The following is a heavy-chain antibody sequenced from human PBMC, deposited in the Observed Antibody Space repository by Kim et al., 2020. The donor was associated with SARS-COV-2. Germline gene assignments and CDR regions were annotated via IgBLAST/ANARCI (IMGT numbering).Heavy chain of an antibody. CDR2: ISWNSGSI. Sequence: GGSLRLSCEVSGFTFADYAMHWVRQAPGKGLEWVSGISWNSGSIGYAYSWKGRFTISRDNAKRSLYLQMNSLRGEDTSLYFCARNMWADVVTAVDVWGKGTTVIVSS. CDR3: ARNMWADVVTAVDV. CDR1: GFTFADYA. J-gene: IGHJ6*04. D-gene: IGHD2-21*02. V-gene: IGHV3-9*01.